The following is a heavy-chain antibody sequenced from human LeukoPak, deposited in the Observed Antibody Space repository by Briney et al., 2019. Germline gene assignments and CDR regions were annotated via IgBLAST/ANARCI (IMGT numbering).Heavy chain of an antibody. CDR1: GGSFSGYY. D-gene: IGHD2-2*01. Sequence: SETLSLTCAVYGGSFSGYYWSWIRQPPGKGLEWIGEINHSGSTNYNPSLKSRVTISVDTSKNQFSLKLSSVTAADTAVYYCASSYCSSTSCYPPFDCWGQGTLVTVSS. CDR2: INHSGST. CDR3: ASSYCSSTSCYPPFDC. V-gene: IGHV4-34*01. J-gene: IGHJ4*02.